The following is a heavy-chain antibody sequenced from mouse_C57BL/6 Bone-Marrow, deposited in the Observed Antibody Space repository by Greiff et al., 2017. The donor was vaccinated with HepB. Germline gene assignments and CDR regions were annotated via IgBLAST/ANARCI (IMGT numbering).Heavy chain of an antibody. CDR2: IDPETGGT. J-gene: IGHJ1*03. Sequence: QVQLQQSGAELVRPGASVTLSCKASGYTFTDYEMHWVKQTPVHGLEWIGAIDPETGGTAYNQKFKGKAILTADKSSSTAYMELRSLTSEDSAVYYCTRERGFITTVVDRYFDVWGTGTTVTVSS. CDR3: TRERGFITTVVDRYFDV. D-gene: IGHD1-1*01. CDR1: GYTFTDYE. V-gene: IGHV1-15*01.